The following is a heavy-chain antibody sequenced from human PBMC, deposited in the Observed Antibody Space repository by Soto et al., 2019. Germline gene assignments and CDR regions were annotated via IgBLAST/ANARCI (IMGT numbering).Heavy chain of an antibody. Sequence: LRLSCAASGFTFSSYSMNWVRQAPGKGLEWVSSISSSSSYIYYADSVKGRFTISRDNAKNSLYLQMNSLRAGDTAVYYCARDRTPGYCSSTSCYQDAFDIWGQGTMVSVSS. CDR1: GFTFSSYS. CDR2: ISSSSSYI. D-gene: IGHD2-2*01. CDR3: ARDRTPGYCSSTSCYQDAFDI. J-gene: IGHJ3*02. V-gene: IGHV3-21*01.